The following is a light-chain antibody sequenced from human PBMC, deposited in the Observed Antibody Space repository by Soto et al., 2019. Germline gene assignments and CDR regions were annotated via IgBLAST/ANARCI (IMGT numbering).Light chain of an antibody. CDR1: QSVSSD. CDR2: GAS. V-gene: IGKV3-15*01. J-gene: IGKJ4*01. Sequence: EKVMTQSPATLSASPGERATLSCRASQSVSSDLAWYQQKPGQAPRLLIYGASTRATGIPARFSGSGSGTEFTLTISSLQSEDSAFYYCQQYNNWPLTFGGGTKVDIK. CDR3: QQYNNWPLT.